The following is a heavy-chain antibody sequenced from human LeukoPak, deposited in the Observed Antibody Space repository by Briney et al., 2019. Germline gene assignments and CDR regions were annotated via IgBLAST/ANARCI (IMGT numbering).Heavy chain of an antibody. CDR2: IYSGGST. CDR1: GFTVSSNY. V-gene: IGHV3-53*01. J-gene: IGHJ4*02. Sequence: PGGSLSLSCAASGFTVSSNYMSWVRQAPGKGLEWVSVIYSGGSTYYADSVKGRFTISRDNSKNTLYLQMNSLRAEDTAVYYCAREGEDYYDSSGPIDYWGQGTLVTVSS. D-gene: IGHD3-22*01. CDR3: AREGEDYYDSSGPIDY.